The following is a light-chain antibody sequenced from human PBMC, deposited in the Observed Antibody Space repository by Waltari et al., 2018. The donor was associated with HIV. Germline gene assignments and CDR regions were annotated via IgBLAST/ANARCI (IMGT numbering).Light chain of an antibody. Sequence: QSALTQPRSVSGSPGQSVTISCTGTSNDVGGYQYVSWYQKHPGKAPKLILFDVTQRPSGVPDRFSGSKSGNTASLTISGLQAADEADFYCSSYAGSYTWLFGGGTKVTVL. J-gene: IGLJ3*02. CDR1: SNDVGGYQY. CDR3: SSYAGSYTWL. V-gene: IGLV2-11*01. CDR2: DVT.